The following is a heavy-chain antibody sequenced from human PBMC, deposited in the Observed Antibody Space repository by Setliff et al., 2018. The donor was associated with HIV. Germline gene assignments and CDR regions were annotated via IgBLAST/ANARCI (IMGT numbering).Heavy chain of an antibody. V-gene: IGHV3-21*01. J-gene: IGHJ4*02. CDR3: AAVFTGEPGRSLDY. D-gene: IGHD1-26*01. CDR1: GFTFSTHC. CDR2: ISWRSTYI. Sequence: GGSLRLSCAASGFTFSTHCMNWVRQAPGKGLEWISSISWRSTYIYYSDSVKGRFTISRDNAKNSQYLLMSDLRAEDTAVYYCAAVFTGEPGRSLDYWGQGTPVTVSS.